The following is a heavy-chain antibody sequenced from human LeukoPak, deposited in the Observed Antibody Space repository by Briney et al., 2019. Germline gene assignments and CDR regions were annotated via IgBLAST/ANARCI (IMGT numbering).Heavy chain of an antibody. J-gene: IGHJ4*02. CDR3: AKTGVLRFLEWLLYPDY. CDR2: ISGSGGST. Sequence: GGSLRLSCAASGFTFSSYAMSWVRQAPGKGLEWVSAISGSGGSTYYADSVKGRFTISRDNSKNTLYLQMNSLRAEDTAVYYCAKTGVLRFLEWLLYPDYWGQGTLVTVSS. CDR1: GFTFSSYA. V-gene: IGHV3-23*01. D-gene: IGHD3-3*01.